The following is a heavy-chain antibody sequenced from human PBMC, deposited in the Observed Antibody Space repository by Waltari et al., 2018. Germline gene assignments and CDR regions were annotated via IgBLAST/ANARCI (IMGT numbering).Heavy chain of an antibody. CDR2: IYYSGST. Sequence: QVQLQESGPGLVKPSETLSLTCTVSGGSISSYYWGWIRRPPGKGLEWIGYIYYSGSTNYNPSLKSRVTISVDTSKNQFSLKLSSVTAADTAVYYCARTSMVRGVIGGDAFDIWGQGTMVTVSS. D-gene: IGHD3-10*01. CDR3: ARTSMVRGVIGGDAFDI. CDR1: GGSISSYY. V-gene: IGHV4-59*01. J-gene: IGHJ3*02.